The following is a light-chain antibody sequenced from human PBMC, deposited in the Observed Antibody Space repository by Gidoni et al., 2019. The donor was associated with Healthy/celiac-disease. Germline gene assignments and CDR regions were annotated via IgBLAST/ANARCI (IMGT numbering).Light chain of an antibody. Sequence: IVLTQSPATLSLSPGERATLPCRASQSVSSYLAWYQQKPGQAPRLLIYEASNRATGIPARFSGSGSGTDFTLTISSLEPEDFAVYYCQQRSNWPPTFGGGTKVEIK. J-gene: IGKJ4*01. CDR3: QQRSNWPPT. V-gene: IGKV3-11*01. CDR1: QSVSSY. CDR2: EAS.